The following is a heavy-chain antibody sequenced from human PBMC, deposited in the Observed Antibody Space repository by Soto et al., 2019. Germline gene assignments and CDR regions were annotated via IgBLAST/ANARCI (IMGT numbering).Heavy chain of an antibody. V-gene: IGHV3-9*01. D-gene: IGHD6-6*01. Sequence: GGSLRLSCAASGFTFDDYAMHWVRQAPGKGLEWVSGISWNSGSIGYADSVKGRFTISRDNAKNSLYLQMNSLRAEDTALYYCAKDIHQYSSSSRRSGYYYYMDVWGKGTTVTVSS. CDR1: GFTFDDYA. CDR3: AKDIHQYSSSSRRSGYYYYMDV. J-gene: IGHJ6*03. CDR2: ISWNSGSI.